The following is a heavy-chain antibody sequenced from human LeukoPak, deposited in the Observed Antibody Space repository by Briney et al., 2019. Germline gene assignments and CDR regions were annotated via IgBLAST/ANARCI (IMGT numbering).Heavy chain of an antibody. Sequence: SVKVSCKASGGTFSSYAISWVRQAPGQGLEWMGGIIPIFGTANYAQKFQGRATITADKSTSTAYMELSSLRSEDTAVYYCARAGGYSYGTLGYWGQGTLVTVSS. CDR1: GGTFSSYA. CDR3: ARAGGYSYGTLGY. D-gene: IGHD5-18*01. V-gene: IGHV1-69*06. J-gene: IGHJ4*02. CDR2: IIPIFGTA.